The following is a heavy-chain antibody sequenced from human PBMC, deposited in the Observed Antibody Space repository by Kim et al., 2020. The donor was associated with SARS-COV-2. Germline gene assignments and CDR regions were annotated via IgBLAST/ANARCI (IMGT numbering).Heavy chain of an antibody. J-gene: IGHJ3*02. CDR2: IHSSGTT. D-gene: IGHD1-26*01. CDR1: GGSISRLY. Sequence: SETLSLTCDVSGGSISRLYWSWIRQPAGKGLEWIGRIHSSGTTNYNPSLKSRLSMSVDTSRNQFFLRRTSMTAADTAVYYGTRGEDAFDIWGQGTVVTVS. CDR3: TRGEDAFDI. V-gene: IGHV4-4*07.